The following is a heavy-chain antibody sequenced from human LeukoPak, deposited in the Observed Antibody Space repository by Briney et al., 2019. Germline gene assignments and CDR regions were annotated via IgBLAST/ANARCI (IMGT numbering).Heavy chain of an antibody. D-gene: IGHD6-19*01. CDR2: MSYDGNNE. CDR1: GFTFGNYN. Sequence: GGSLRLSCAASGFTFGNYNIHWVRQAPGKGLEWVAVMSYDGNNEYYADSVKGRFTTSRDNSKNTLFLQMNSLRAEDTAVCYCAREATSGWYDYWGQGTLVTVSS. CDR3: AREATSGWYDY. J-gene: IGHJ4*02. V-gene: IGHV3-30-3*01.